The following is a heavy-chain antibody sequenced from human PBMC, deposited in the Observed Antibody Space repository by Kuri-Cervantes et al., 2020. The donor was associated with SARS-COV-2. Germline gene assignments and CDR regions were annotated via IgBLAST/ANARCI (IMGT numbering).Heavy chain of an antibody. CDR3: ARGGRWAQQLVRRYFDY. Sequence: SETLSLTCTVSGGSISSSSYYWGWIRQPPGKGLEWIGSIYYSGSTYYNPSLKSRVTISVDTSKNQFSLKLSSVTAADTAVYYCARGGRWAQQLVRRYFDYWGQGTLVTVSS. V-gene: IGHV4-39*01. CDR2: IYYSGST. J-gene: IGHJ4*02. D-gene: IGHD6-13*01. CDR1: GGSISSSSYY.